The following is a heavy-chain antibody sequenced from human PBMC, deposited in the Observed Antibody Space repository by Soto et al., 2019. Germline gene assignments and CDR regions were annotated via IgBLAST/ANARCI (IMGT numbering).Heavy chain of an antibody. CDR1: GFTFSSYS. CDR3: ARDAYCSSTSCRNYYYYGMDV. Sequence: EVQLVESGGGLVKPGGSLRLSCAASGFTFSSYSMNWVRQAPGKGLEWVSSISSSSSYIYYADSVKGRFTISRDNAKNSLYLQMNSLRAEDTAVYYCARDAYCSSTSCRNYYYYGMDVWGQGTTVTVSS. D-gene: IGHD2-2*01. CDR2: ISSSSSYI. V-gene: IGHV3-21*01. J-gene: IGHJ6*02.